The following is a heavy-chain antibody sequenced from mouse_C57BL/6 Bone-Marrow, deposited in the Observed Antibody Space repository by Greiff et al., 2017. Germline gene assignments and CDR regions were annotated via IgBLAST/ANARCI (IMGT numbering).Heavy chain of an antibody. CDR1: GYAFSSYW. J-gene: IGHJ4*01. Sequence: VQLVESGAELVKPGASVKISCKASGYAFSSYWMNWVKQRPGKGLEWIGQIYPGDGDTNYNGKFKGKATLTADKSTSTAYMQLSSLTSEAAAGYFWARRGGGMSTTGVYYAMDYWGQGTSVTVSS. V-gene: IGHV1-80*01. CDR2: IYPGDGDT. D-gene: IGHD2-4*01. CDR3: ARRGGGMSTTGVYYAMDY.